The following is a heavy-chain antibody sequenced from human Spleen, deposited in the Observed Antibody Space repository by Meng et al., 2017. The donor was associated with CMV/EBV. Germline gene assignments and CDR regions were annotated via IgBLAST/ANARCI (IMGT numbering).Heavy chain of an antibody. Sequence: GESLKISCAASGFTFSSYSMNWVRQAPGKGLEWVSSISSSSSYIYYADSVKGRFTISRDNAKNSLYLQMNSLRAEDTAVYYCAKVRDSSGYYYDYWGQGTLVTVSS. CDR2: ISSSSSYI. D-gene: IGHD3-22*01. V-gene: IGHV3-21*04. CDR3: AKVRDSSGYYYDY. CDR1: GFTFSSYS. J-gene: IGHJ4*02.